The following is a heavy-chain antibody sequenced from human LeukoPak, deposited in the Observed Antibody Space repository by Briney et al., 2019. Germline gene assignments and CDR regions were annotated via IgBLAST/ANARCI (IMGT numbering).Heavy chain of an antibody. V-gene: IGHV5-51*01. J-gene: IGHJ4*02. D-gene: IGHD5-24*01. CDR2: IFPSDSDT. Sequence: GESLKISCKGSGYSFTSYWIGWVRQMPGHGLEWMGIIFPSDSDTRYSPSFQGQVTIPADKSISTAYLQGSSLKAADTAMYYCARHRDVAFDCWRRATLVTVCS. CDR3: ARHRDVAFDC. CDR1: GYSFTSYW.